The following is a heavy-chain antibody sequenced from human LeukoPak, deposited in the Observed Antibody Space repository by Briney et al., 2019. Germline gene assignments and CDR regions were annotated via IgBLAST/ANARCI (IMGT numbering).Heavy chain of an antibody. CDR2: ISYDGSNK. J-gene: IGHJ4*02. CDR3: ASRPLDQALTEMAPDY. D-gene: IGHD5-24*01. V-gene: IGHV3-30*03. Sequence: GGSLRLSCAASGFTFSSYGMHWVRQAPGKGLEWVAVISYDGSNKYYADSVKGRFTISRDNSKNTLYLQMNSLRAEDTAVYYCASRPLDQALTEMAPDYWGQGTLVTVSS. CDR1: GFTFSSYG.